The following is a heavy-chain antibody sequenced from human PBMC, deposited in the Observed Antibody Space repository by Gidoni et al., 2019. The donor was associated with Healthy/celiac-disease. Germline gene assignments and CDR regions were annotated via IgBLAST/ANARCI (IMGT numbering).Heavy chain of an antibody. CDR2: IWYDGSNK. CDR1: GFTFSSYG. J-gene: IGHJ5*02. Sequence: QVQLVESGGGVVQPGRSLRLSCAASGFTFSSYGMHWVRQAPGKGLEWVAVIWYDGSNKYYADSVKGRFTISRDNSKNTLYLQMNSLRAEDTAVYYCARVGSYWGGSDWFDPWGQGTLVTVSS. D-gene: IGHD1-26*01. V-gene: IGHV3-33*01. CDR3: ARVGSYWGGSDWFDP.